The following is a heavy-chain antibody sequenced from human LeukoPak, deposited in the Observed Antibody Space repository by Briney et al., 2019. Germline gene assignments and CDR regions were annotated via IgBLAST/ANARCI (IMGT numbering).Heavy chain of an antibody. CDR1: GYTFTSYA. J-gene: IGHJ4*02. CDR3: ATDQGVGALVI. Sequence: ASVKVSCKASGYTFTSYAMNWVRQAPGKGLEWMGGFDPEDGETIYAQKFQGRVTMTEDTSTDTAYMELSSLRSEDTAVYYCATDQGVGALVIWGQGTLVTVSS. V-gene: IGHV1-24*01. D-gene: IGHD1-26*01. CDR2: FDPEDGET.